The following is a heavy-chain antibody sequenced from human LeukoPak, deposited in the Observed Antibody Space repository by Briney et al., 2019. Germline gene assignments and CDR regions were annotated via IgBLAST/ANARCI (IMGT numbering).Heavy chain of an antibody. CDR2: IYPGDSDT. V-gene: IGHV5-51*01. CDR1: GSTFTSYW. J-gene: IGHJ3*02. Sequence: PGESLQISCQGSGSTFTSYWIGWVRQVPGKGLEWMGIIYPGDSDTRYSPSFQSQVTISADKSISTASLQWSSLKASDTAMYYCARLVGAVAGGAVDIWGQGTMVTVSS. CDR3: ARLVGAVAGGAVDI. D-gene: IGHD6-19*01.